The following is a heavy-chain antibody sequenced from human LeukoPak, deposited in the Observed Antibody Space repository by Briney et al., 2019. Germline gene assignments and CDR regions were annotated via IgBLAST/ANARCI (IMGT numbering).Heavy chain of an antibody. V-gene: IGHV1-18*01. CDR2: ISAYNGNT. Sequence: ASVKVSCKASGYTFTSYGISWVRQAPGQGLEWMGWISAYNGNTNYAQKLQGRVTMTTDTSTSTAYMELRSLRFDDTAVYYCARDLSLVTMIVVVIDYYYGMDVWGQGTTVTVSS. CDR1: GYTFTSYG. D-gene: IGHD3-22*01. CDR3: ARDLSLVTMIVVVIDYYYGMDV. J-gene: IGHJ6*02.